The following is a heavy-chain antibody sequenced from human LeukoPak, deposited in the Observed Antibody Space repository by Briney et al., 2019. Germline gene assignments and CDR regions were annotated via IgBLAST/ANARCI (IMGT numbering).Heavy chain of an antibody. Sequence: GGTLRLSCAASGFTFSSYGMSWVRQAPGKGLEWVSAISGSGGSTYYANSVKGRFTISRDNAKKSLYLQMNSLRVEDTGVYYCAKDMRWPQLTATYYFDYWGQGTLVTVSS. J-gene: IGHJ4*02. D-gene: IGHD5-24*01. CDR3: AKDMRWPQLTATYYFDY. CDR1: GFTFSSYG. V-gene: IGHV3-23*01. CDR2: ISGSGGST.